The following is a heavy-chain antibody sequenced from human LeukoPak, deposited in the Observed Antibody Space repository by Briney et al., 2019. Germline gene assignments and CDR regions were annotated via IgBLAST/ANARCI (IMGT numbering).Heavy chain of an antibody. J-gene: IGHJ6*03. CDR2: ISYSGSS. Sequence: SETLSLTCAVSGGSISSGGYYWGWIRQPPGKGLEWIGSISYSGSSYYNPSLKSRVTISVDTSKNQFSLKVNSVTAADTAVYYCARHHPTVTPYYMDVWGKGTTVTISS. V-gene: IGHV4-39*01. CDR1: GGSISSGGYY. CDR3: ARHHPTVTPYYMDV. D-gene: IGHD4-17*01.